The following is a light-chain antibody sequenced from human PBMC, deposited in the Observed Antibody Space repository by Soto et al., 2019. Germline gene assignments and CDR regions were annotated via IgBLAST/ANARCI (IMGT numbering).Light chain of an antibody. Sequence: KPGKDPNILIYDASNLEIGVPSRFSASGSGTHFKFTISSLQTEDIGTYYCQQYDILTITFGRGTRLEIK. J-gene: IGKJ5*01. CDR2: DAS. V-gene: IGKV1-33*01. CDR3: QQYDILTIT.